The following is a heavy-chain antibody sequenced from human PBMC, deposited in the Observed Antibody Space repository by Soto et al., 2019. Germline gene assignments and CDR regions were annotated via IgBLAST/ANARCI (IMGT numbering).Heavy chain of an antibody. D-gene: IGHD3-9*01. J-gene: IGHJ3*02. Sequence: ASVKVSCKASGYTFTSYGISWVRQAPGQGLEWMGWISAYNGNTNYAQKLQGRVTMTTDTSTSTAYMELRSLRSDDTAVYYCARGRYFDWLSFRADAFDIWGQGTMVT. V-gene: IGHV1-18*01. CDR2: ISAYNGNT. CDR1: GYTFTSYG. CDR3: ARGRYFDWLSFRADAFDI.